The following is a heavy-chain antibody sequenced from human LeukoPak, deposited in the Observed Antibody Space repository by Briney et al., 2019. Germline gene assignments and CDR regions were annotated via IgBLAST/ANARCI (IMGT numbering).Heavy chain of an antibody. V-gene: IGHV3-30*18. J-gene: IGHJ4*02. CDR1: GFTFNNYG. CDR3: AKDARRTNGWYFFDY. Sequence: GGSLRLSCAASGFTFNNYGMHWVRQAPGKGLEWVAVISKDGSNKYYEDSVKGRFTISRDNSKNTLYLQMNSLSGEDTAVYYCAKDARRTNGWYFFDYWGQGTLVTVSS. D-gene: IGHD6-19*01. CDR2: ISKDGSNK.